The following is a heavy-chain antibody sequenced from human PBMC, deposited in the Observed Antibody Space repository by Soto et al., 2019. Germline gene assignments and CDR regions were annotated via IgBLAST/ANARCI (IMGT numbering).Heavy chain of an antibody. V-gene: IGHV3-13*04. D-gene: IGHD3-22*01. Sequence: EVQLVESGGGLVQPGGSLRLSCSASGFTFSSYDMHWVRQGPGKGLEWVSAIGTAGDTNYAVSVKGRFTISRENAKNSLYLQMNCLRAGDTAIYFCARAIGPTLFDYWGQGTLVTVSS. CDR1: GFTFSSYD. CDR3: ARAIGPTLFDY. J-gene: IGHJ4*02. CDR2: IGTAGDT.